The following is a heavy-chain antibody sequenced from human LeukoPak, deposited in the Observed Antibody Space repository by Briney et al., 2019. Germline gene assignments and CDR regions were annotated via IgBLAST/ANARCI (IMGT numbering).Heavy chain of an antibody. CDR1: GFTFSSYS. D-gene: IGHD6-13*01. Sequence: PGGSLRLSCAASGFTFSSYSMNWVRQAPGKGLEWVSYISSSSSTIYYADSVKGRFIISRDNAKNSLYLQMNSLRAEDTAVYYCARAAAALGDAFDIWGQGTMVTVSS. CDR3: ARAAAALGDAFDI. J-gene: IGHJ3*02. V-gene: IGHV3-48*04. CDR2: ISSSSSTI.